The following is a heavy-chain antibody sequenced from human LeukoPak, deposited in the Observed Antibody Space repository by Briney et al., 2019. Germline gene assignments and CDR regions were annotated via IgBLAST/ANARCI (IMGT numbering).Heavy chain of an antibody. CDR2: ISPSSSTI. V-gene: IGHV3-48*01. D-gene: IGHD3-10*01. CDR1: GFTFSLYS. CDR3: ARGGTSGSPPADY. J-gene: IGHJ4*02. Sequence: GGSLRLSCAASGFTFSLYSMNWVRQAPGKGLEWVSYISPSSSTIVYADSVKGRFTISRDNSKNTLYLQLNSLRAEDTAVYYCARGGTSGSPPADYWGQGTLVTVSS.